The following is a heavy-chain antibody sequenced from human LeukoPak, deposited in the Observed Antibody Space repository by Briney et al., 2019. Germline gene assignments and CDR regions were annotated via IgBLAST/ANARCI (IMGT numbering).Heavy chain of an antibody. D-gene: IGHD3-22*01. J-gene: IGHJ5*02. V-gene: IGHV4-30-4*01. Sequence: SQTLSLTCTVSGGSISSDDYYWSWIRQPPGKGLEWIGYIYYSGSTYYNPSLKSRVTLSLDTSKNQFSLKLSSVTAADTAVYYCARGDYYDSSGYLNWFDPWGQGTLVTVSS. CDR2: IYYSGST. CDR1: GGSISSDDYY. CDR3: ARGDYYDSSGYLNWFDP.